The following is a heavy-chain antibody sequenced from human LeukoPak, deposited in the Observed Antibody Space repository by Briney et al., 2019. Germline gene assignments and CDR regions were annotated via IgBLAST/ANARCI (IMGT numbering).Heavy chain of an antibody. V-gene: IGHV5-51*01. CDR1: GYNFFTYW. CDR2: IYPDDSQT. J-gene: IGHJ4*02. D-gene: IGHD3-10*01. CDR3: ARQFSEF. Sequence: GESLKISCKASGYNFFTYWIGWVRQIPGKGLEWMAIIYPDDSQTRYSPSFEGQVTISADKSINTACLRWSSLKASDTAIYYCARQFSEFWGQGTLVTVSS.